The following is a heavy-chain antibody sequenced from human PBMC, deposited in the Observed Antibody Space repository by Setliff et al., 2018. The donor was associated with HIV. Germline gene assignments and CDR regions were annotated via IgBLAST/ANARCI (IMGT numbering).Heavy chain of an antibody. CDR3: TRMISPRANKYSSGWFDY. J-gene: IGHJ4*02. Sequence: GGSLRLSCEASESTFYAMHWVRQAPGKGLESVASISSSGTYIYNADSLKGRITISRDNTKNSLYLQIDSLRAEDTAIYYCTRMISPRANKYSSGWFDYWGQGTLVTVSS. V-gene: IGHV3-21*01. CDR1: ESTFYA. CDR2: ISSSGTYI. D-gene: IGHD6-19*01.